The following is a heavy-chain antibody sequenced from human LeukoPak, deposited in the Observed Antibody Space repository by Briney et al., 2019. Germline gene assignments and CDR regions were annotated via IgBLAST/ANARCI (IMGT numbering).Heavy chain of an antibody. D-gene: IGHD3-22*01. CDR3: AHETYYYDSSGYHGAYYFDY. J-gene: IGHJ4*02. Sequence: GPTPVKPPHTLSPTWILTGFALSTSGGGGGWIRQPPAMALEALDLIYWTDDKRYGPSLKSRLTITKDTSKNQVVLTMTNMDPVDTATYYCAHETYYYDSSGYHGAYYFDYWGQGTLVTVSS. CDR1: GFALSTSGGG. CDR2: IYWTDDK. V-gene: IGHV2-5*06.